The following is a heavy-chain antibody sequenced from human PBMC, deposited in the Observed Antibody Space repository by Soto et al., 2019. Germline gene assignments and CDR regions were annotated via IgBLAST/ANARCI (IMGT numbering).Heavy chain of an antibody. CDR2: IIPIFGTA. CDR1: GGTFSSYA. V-gene: IGHV1-69*13. Sequence: SVKVSCKASGGTFSSYAISWVRQAPGQGLEWMGGIIPIFGTANYAQKFQGRVTITADESTSTAYMELSSLRSEDTAVYYCARGGVVPAAIGYYYGMDVWGQGTTVTVSS. J-gene: IGHJ6*02. D-gene: IGHD2-2*01. CDR3: ARGGVVPAAIGYYYGMDV.